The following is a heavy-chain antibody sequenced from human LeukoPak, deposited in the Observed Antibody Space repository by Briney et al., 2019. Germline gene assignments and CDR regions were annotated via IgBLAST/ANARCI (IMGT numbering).Heavy chain of an antibody. CDR1: GGSISSSSYY. D-gene: IGHD4-23*01. Sequence: SETLSLTCTVSGGSISSSSYYWGWIRQPPGKGLEWIGSIYYSGSTYYNPSLKSRVTISVDTSKNQFSLKLSSVIAADTAVYYCARARWQGFDYWGQGTLVTVSS. J-gene: IGHJ4*02. CDR2: IYYSGST. CDR3: ARARWQGFDY. V-gene: IGHV4-39*07.